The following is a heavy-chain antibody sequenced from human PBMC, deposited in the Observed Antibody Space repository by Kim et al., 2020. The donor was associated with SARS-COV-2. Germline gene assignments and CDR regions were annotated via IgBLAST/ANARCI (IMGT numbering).Heavy chain of an antibody. CDR2: IHYSGST. CDR1: GGSISSSNYY. Sequence: SETLSLTCTVSGGSISSSNYYWGWIRQPPGKGLEWIGSIHYSGSTYYNPSLKSRVTISVDTSKNQISLTLSSVTAADTAVLYCARDSSGYQRHYYYYYG. V-gene: IGHV4-39*07. J-gene: IGHJ6*01. CDR3: ARDSSGYQRHYYYYYG. D-gene: IGHD5-12*01.